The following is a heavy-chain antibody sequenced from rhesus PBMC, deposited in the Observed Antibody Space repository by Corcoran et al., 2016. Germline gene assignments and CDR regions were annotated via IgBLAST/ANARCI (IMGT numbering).Heavy chain of an antibody. CDR3: ARRPVGLFHDF. CDR2: VCFGSGNT. D-gene: IGHD4-29*01. Sequence: QVQLQESGPGLVKPSEILSLTCAVSGSSLRGRSDCPCLPHIPGKGLGWIGCVCFGSGNTVYNPSLRNRDTISKDTPRNQFSLMLTSVTASDTAVYYCARRPVGLFHDFWGRGILVTVSS. J-gene: IGHJ4*01. CDR1: GSSLRGRSD. V-gene: IGHV4-76*01.